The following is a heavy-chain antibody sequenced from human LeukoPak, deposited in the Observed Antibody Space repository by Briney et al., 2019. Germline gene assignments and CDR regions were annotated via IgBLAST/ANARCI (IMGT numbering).Heavy chain of an antibody. CDR2: MNPNSGNT. CDR3: ARANYYGSGKKDLDY. Sequence: GASVKVSCKASGYTFTTYDINWVRQATGQGLEWMGGMNPNSGNTGYAQKFQGRVTMTRNTSMSTAYMELSSLRSEDTAVYYCARANYYGSGKKDLDYWGQGTLVTVSS. CDR1: GYTFTTYD. D-gene: IGHD3-10*01. V-gene: IGHV1-8*01. J-gene: IGHJ4*02.